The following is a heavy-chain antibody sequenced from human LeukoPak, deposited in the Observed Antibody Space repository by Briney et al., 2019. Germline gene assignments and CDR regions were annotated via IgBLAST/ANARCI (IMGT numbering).Heavy chain of an antibody. CDR3: SKDFTVTTVGYFHY. D-gene: IGHD4-17*01. CDR1: GFXFSSYA. CDR2: IRSGGNT. V-gene: IGHV3-23*01. Sequence: GGSLRLSCAASGFXFSSYAMSWVRQAPGKGLEWVSSIRSGGNTYYADSVKGRFTISRDNSKNTLFLQLNSLRAKDTAVYFCSKDFTVTTVGYFHYWGQGTLVTVSS. J-gene: IGHJ1*01.